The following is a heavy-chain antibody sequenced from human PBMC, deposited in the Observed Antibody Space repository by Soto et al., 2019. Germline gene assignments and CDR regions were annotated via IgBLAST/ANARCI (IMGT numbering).Heavy chain of an antibody. J-gene: IGHJ4*02. CDR3: AKSRGGELSLSYFDY. CDR2: ISGSGSST. D-gene: IGHD3-16*02. CDR1: GFTFSSYA. V-gene: IGHV3-23*01. Sequence: GGSLRLSCAASGFTFSSYAMSWVRQAPGKGLEWVSAISGSGSSTYYADSVKGRFTISRDNSKNTLYQQMNSLRAEDTAVYSCAKSRGGELSLSYFDYWGQGTLVTVSS.